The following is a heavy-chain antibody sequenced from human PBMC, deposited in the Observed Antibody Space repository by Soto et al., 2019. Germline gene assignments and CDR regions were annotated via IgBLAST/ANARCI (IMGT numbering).Heavy chain of an antibody. CDR2: IHSGGNT. CDR3: ARAISGGYYFYGTDV. V-gene: IGHV3-53*02. CDR1: GFTVSSNY. D-gene: IGHD2-15*01. Sequence: EVQLVETGGGLIQPGGSLRLSCAASGFTVSSNYMSWVRQAPGKGLEWGSTIHSGGNTYYADSVKGRFTISRDNSMNTLHLQMNSLRAEDTAVYYCARAISGGYYFYGTDVWGLGTTVTVSS. J-gene: IGHJ6*02.